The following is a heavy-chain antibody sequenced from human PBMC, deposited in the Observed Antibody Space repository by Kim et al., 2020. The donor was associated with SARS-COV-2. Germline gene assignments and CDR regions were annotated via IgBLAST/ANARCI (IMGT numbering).Heavy chain of an antibody. D-gene: IGHD3-16*01. Sequence: GGSLRLSCAASGFTFSSYSMNWVRQAPGKGLEWVSSISSSSSYIYYADSVKGRFTISRDNAKNSLYLQMNSLRAEDTAVYYCARGGLHGDFDYWGQGTLVTVSS. V-gene: IGHV3-21*01. CDR1: GFTFSSYS. J-gene: IGHJ4*02. CDR2: ISSSSSYI. CDR3: ARGGLHGDFDY.